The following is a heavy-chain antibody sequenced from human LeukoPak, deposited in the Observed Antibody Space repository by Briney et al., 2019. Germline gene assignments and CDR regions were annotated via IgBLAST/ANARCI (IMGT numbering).Heavy chain of an antibody. D-gene: IGHD3-10*01. CDR1: GFTFSSYG. CDR2: ISYDGSNK. V-gene: IGHV3-30*03. J-gene: IGHJ4*02. Sequence: GGSLRLSCAASGFTFSSYGMHWVRQAPGKGLEWVAVISYDGSNKYYADSVKGRFTISRDNSKNTLYLQMNSLRAEDTAVYYCETWAYYGSGSYYDCWGQGTLVTVSS. CDR3: ETWAYYGSGSYYDC.